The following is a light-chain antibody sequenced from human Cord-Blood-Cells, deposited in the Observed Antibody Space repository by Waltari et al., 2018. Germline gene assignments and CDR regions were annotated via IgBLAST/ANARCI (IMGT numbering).Light chain of an antibody. J-gene: IGKJ4*01. V-gene: IGKV3-11*01. CDR2: DAS. Sequence: EIVLTQSPATLSLSPGERATLSCRASQSVSSYLAWYQQKPGQAPRLLIYDASNRATGIPARFSSSGSGTDFTLTISSLEPEDFAVYYCQQRSNWLFGGGTKVEIK. CDR3: QQRSNWL. CDR1: QSVSSY.